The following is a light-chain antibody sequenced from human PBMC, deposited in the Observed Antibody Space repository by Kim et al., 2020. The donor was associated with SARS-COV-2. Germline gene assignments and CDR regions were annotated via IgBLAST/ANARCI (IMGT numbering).Light chain of an antibody. CDR1: QGISSY. CDR3: QQLNSYPLT. CDR2: AAS. J-gene: IGKJ5*01. V-gene: IGKV1-9*01. Sequence: IQLTQSPSSLSASVGDRVTITCRASQGISSYLAWYQQKPGKAPKLLIYAASTLQSGVPSRFSGSGSGTDFTLTIISLQPEDFATYYCQQLNSYPLTFGQGTRLEIK.